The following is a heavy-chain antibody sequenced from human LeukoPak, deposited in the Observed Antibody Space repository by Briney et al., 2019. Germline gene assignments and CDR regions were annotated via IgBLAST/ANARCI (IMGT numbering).Heavy chain of an antibody. D-gene: IGHD1-1*01. CDR1: GGSFSGYY. CDR2: INHSGST. J-gene: IGHJ4*02. Sequence: PSETLSLTCAAYGGSFSGYYWSWIRQPPGKGLEWIGEINHSGSTNYNPSLKGRVTISVDTSKNQFSLKLSSVTAADTAVYYCARGPGTVYFDYWGQGTLVTVSS. V-gene: IGHV4-34*01. CDR3: ARGPGTVYFDY.